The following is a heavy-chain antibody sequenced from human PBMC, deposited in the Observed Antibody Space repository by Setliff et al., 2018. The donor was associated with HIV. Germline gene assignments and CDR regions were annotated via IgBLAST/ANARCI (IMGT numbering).Heavy chain of an antibody. CDR3: ARREYSSSSPPFDY. Sequence: SETLSLTCTVSGGSISSGNYYWSWIRQPAGKGLEWIGRLYISGSTNYNPSLKSRVTISVDASKKQFSLNLSSVTAADTAVYYCARREYSSSSPPFDYWGQGTLVTVSS. D-gene: IGHD6-6*01. CDR2: LYISGST. CDR1: GGSISSGNYY. V-gene: IGHV4-61*02. J-gene: IGHJ4*02.